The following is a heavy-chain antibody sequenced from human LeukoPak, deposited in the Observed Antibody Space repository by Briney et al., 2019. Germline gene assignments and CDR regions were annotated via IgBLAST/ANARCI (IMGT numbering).Heavy chain of an antibody. CDR2: ISYDGSNK. D-gene: IGHD3-22*01. CDR3: ARESYYDSSGYLLNYYYGMDV. V-gene: IGHV3-30*16. Sequence: GGPVRLFCGASGFTFSSYAMHWVRQAPGKGLEWVAVISYDGSNKYYADSVKGRFTISRDDSKNTLYLQMNSLRAEDTAVYYCARESYYDSSGYLLNYYYGMDVWGQGTTVTVSS. CDR1: GFTFSSYA. J-gene: IGHJ6*02.